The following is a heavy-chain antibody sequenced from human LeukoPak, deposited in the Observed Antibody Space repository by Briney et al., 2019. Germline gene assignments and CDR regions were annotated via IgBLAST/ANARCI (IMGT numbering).Heavy chain of an antibody. CDR1: GFTFADYG. D-gene: IGHD6-13*01. V-gene: IGHV3-20*04. Sequence: GGSLRLSCEDSGFTFADYGLSWVRQAPGKGPQWVAGINWSGDNTFYADSVKDRFTISRDNTKKTLYLQMDDLRGDDTATYYCARDPSSNWSNLGYWGQGTLVTVSS. J-gene: IGHJ4*02. CDR3: ARDPSSNWSNLGY. CDR2: INWSGDNT.